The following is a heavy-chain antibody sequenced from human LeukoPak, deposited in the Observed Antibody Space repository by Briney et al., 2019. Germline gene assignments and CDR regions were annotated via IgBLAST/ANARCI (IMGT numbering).Heavy chain of an antibody. D-gene: IGHD2-15*01. CDR3: ARDHCSGGSCYSAY. V-gene: IGHV3-53*01. Sequence: QPGESLRLSCAASGFTVSSNYMTWVRQAPGKGLEWVSVIYSGGSTDYADSVKGRFTISRDSSKNTLYLQMNSLRAEDTAFYYCARDHCSGGSCYSAYWGQGTLVTVSS. CDR1: GFTVSSNY. CDR2: IYSGGST. J-gene: IGHJ4*02.